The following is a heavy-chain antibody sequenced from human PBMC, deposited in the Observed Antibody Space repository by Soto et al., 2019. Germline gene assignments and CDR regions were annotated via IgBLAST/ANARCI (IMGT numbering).Heavy chain of an antibody. CDR3: AKAISGWYYDY. J-gene: IGHJ4*02. Sequence: QVQLVESGGGVVQPGRSLRLSCAASGFTFSSYAMHWVRQAPGKGLEWVAVISYDGSNKYYADSVKGRFTISRDNSKNTLYLQMTSLRAEDTAVYYCAKAISGWYYDYWGQGTLVTVSS. D-gene: IGHD6-19*01. CDR2: ISYDGSNK. V-gene: IGHV3-30*18. CDR1: GFTFSSYA.